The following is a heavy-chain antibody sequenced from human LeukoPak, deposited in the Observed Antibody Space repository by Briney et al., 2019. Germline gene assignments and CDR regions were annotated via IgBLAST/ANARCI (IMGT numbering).Heavy chain of an antibody. CDR3: ARGIGYSYGYSYYYYMDV. CDR1: GGSISSYY. D-gene: IGHD5-18*01. Sequence: SETLSLTCTVSGGSISSYYWSWIRQPAGKGLEWIGRIYTSGSTNYNPSLKSRVTMSVDTSKNQFSLKLSSVTAADTAVYYRARGIGYSYGYSYYYYMDVWGKGTTVTVSS. J-gene: IGHJ6*03. CDR2: IYTSGST. V-gene: IGHV4-4*07.